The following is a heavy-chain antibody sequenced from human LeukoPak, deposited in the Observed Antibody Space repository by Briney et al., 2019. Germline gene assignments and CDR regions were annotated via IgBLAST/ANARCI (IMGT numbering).Heavy chain of an antibody. CDR1: GGTFSSYA. CDR2: IIPIFGTA. Sequence: ASVKVSCKASGGTFSSYAISWVRQAPGQGLEWMGGIIPIFGTANYAQKFQGRVTITADESTSTAYMELSSLRSEDTAVYYCARATAAYCSSTSCYDFDYWGQGTLVTVSS. CDR3: ARATAAYCSSTSCYDFDY. J-gene: IGHJ4*02. D-gene: IGHD2-2*01. V-gene: IGHV1-69*01.